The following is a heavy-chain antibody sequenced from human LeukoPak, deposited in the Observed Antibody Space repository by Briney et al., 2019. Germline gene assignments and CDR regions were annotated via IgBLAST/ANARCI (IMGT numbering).Heavy chain of an antibody. D-gene: IGHD6-6*01. CDR2: INHSGST. V-gene: IGHV4-34*01. CDR1: GGSFSGYY. Sequence: SETLSLTCAVYGGSFSGYYWSWIRQPPGKGLEWIGEINHSGSTNYNPSLKSRVTISVDTSKNQFSLRLSSVTAADTAVCYCAREFGTFAARPHQSYYFDYWGQGTLVTVSS. J-gene: IGHJ4*02. CDR3: AREFGTFAARPHQSYYFDY.